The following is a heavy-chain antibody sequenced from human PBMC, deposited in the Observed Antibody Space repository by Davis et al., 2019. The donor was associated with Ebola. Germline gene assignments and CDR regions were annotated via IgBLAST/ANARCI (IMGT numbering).Heavy chain of an antibody. CDR2: ISYDGSNK. Sequence: PGGSLRLSCAASGFTFSSYAMHWVRQAPGKGLEWVAVISYDGSNKYYADSVKGRFTISRDNSKNTLYLQMNSLRAEDTAVYYCATSGGYCSSTSCYGEGNYYYYGMDVWGQGTTVTVSS. D-gene: IGHD2-2*01. CDR1: GFTFSSYA. V-gene: IGHV3-30-3*01. J-gene: IGHJ6*02. CDR3: ATSGGYCSSTSCYGEGNYYYYGMDV.